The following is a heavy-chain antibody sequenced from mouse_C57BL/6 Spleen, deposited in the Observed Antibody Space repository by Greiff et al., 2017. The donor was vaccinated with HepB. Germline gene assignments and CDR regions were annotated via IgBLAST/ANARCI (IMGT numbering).Heavy chain of an antibody. CDR2: IWSGGST. D-gene: IGHD1-1*01. Sequence: VQVVESGPGLVQPSQSLSITCTVSGFSLTSYGVHWVRQSPGKGLEWLGVIWSGGSTDYNAAFISRLSISKDNSTSHVFFKMNSLQADDTAIYYCASYYYGSSPFAYWGQGTLVTVSA. CDR1: GFSLTSYG. CDR3: ASYYYGSSPFAY. J-gene: IGHJ3*01. V-gene: IGHV2-2*01.